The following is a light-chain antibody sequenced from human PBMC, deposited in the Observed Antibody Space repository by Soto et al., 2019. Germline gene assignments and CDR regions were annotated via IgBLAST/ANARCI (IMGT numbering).Light chain of an antibody. V-gene: IGKV3-15*01. CDR3: PQYNAWPIT. Sequence: EIVITQSPSTLSLSPGERATLSCRASQSISDTLAWYQQKPGQAPRLLIHGASTRAPGFPARFSGSGSGTDFTLTISSLQSEAFPVYYSPQYNAWPITSGQGTRLQIK. J-gene: IGKJ5*01. CDR2: GAS. CDR1: QSISDT.